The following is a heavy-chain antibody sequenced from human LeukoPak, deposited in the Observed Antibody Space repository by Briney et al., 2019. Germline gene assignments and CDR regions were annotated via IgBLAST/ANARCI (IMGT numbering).Heavy chain of an antibody. CDR2: IYHSGST. D-gene: IGHD6-19*01. CDR3: TRDRGQWLVDS. CDR1: GGSISSGGYY. Sequence: SETLSLTCTVSGGSISSGGYYWSWIRQPPGKGLEWIGYIYHSGSTYYNPSLKSRVTISVDTSKNQFSLKLSSMTAADTAVYYCTRDRGQWLVDSWGQGTLVTVSS. V-gene: IGHV4-30-2*01. J-gene: IGHJ5*01.